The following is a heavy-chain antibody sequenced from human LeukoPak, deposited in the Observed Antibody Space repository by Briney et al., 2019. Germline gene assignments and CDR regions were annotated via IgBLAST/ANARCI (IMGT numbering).Heavy chain of an antibody. CDR2: ISGSGGST. D-gene: IGHD6-19*01. Sequence: GGSLRLSCAASGFTFSSYAMNWVRQAPGKGLEWVSGISGSGGSTYYADSAKGRFTISRDNSKNTLYLQMNSLGAEDTAIYYCAKDWAVAGTNYFDYWGQGTLVTVSS. CDR3: AKDWAVAGTNYFDY. V-gene: IGHV3-23*01. J-gene: IGHJ4*02. CDR1: GFTFSSYA.